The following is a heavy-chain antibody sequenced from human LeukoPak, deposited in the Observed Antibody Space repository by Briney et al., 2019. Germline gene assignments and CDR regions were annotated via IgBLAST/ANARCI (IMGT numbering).Heavy chain of an antibody. J-gene: IGHJ6*02. CDR3: ARAGSSIAAPNYYYYGMDV. Sequence: ASVKVSCKASGGTFSSYAISWVRQAPGQGLEWMGGTIPIFGTANYAQKFQGRVTITADESTSTAYMELSSLRSEDTAVYYCARAGSSIAAPNYYYYGMDVWGQGTTVTVSS. CDR2: TIPIFGTA. V-gene: IGHV1-69*13. CDR1: GGTFSSYA. D-gene: IGHD6-6*01.